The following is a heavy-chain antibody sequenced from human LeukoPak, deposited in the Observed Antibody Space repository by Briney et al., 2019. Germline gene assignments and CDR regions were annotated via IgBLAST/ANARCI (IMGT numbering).Heavy chain of an antibody. J-gene: IGHJ1*01. Sequence: GGSLRLSCAASGFTFSDAWMSWVRQAPGKGPEWVACIKSKADIGIADVGTTDYAAPVKGRFTISRDDSKNALYLQMSSLKTEDTAVYYCAKHNYGVVSIQHWGQGTLVTVSS. CDR1: GFTFSDAW. V-gene: IGHV3-15*01. CDR2: IKSKADIGIADVGTT. D-gene: IGHD3-3*01. CDR3: AKHNYGVVSIQH.